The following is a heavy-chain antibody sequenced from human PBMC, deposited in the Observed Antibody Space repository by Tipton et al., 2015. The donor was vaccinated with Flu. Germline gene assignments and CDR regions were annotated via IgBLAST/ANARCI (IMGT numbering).Heavy chain of an antibody. V-gene: IGHV4-59*01. D-gene: IGHD4-17*01. CDR3: ARYDYGDHSAFDI. Sequence: TLSLTCTVSGGSISSYYWSWIRQPPGKGLEWIGYIYYSGSTNYNPSLKSRVTISVDTSKNQFSLKLSSVTAADTAVHYCARYDYGDHSAFDIWGQGTMVTVSS. CDR2: IYYSGST. CDR1: GGSISSYY. J-gene: IGHJ3*02.